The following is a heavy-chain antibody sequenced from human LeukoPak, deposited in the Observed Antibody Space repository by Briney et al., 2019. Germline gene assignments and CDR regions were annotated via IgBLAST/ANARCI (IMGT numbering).Heavy chain of an antibody. V-gene: IGHV3-23*01. J-gene: IGHJ4*02. Sequence: PGGSLRLSCAASGFSFRDFGMSWVRQTPGKGLEWVAGISGSGDSTYYLDSVKGRFTISRDNSKNTLYLQMDSLRAEDTAVYYCARGSDSSGYYYDYFDYWGQGTLVTVSS. CDR2: ISGSGDST. CDR1: GFSFRDFG. D-gene: IGHD3-22*01. CDR3: ARGSDSSGYYYDYFDY.